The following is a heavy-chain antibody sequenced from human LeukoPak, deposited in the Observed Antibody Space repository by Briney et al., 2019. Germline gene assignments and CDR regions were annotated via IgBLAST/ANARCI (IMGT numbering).Heavy chain of an antibody. CDR1: GFTFSSYE. CDR3: ARVLRRRSYYDFWSGYYRFGIDI. J-gene: IGHJ3*02. CDR2: ISSSGSTI. D-gene: IGHD3-3*01. Sequence: PGGSLRLSCAASGFTFSSYEMNWVRQAPGKGLEWVSYISSSGSTIYYADSVKGRFTISRDNAKNSLYLQMNSLRAEDTAVYYCARVLRRRSYYDFWSGYYRFGIDIWGQGTMVTVSS. V-gene: IGHV3-48*03.